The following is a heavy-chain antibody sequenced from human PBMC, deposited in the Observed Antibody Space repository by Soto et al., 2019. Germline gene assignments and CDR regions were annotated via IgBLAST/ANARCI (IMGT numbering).Heavy chain of an antibody. Sequence: PSETLSLTCTVSGGSISSSSYYWGWIRQPPGKGLEWIGSIYYSGSTYYNPSLKSRVTISVDTSKNQFSLKLSSVTAADTAVYYCASFYDSSGYYPAEVYGYWGQGTLVTVSS. D-gene: IGHD3-22*01. V-gene: IGHV4-39*01. CDR3: ASFYDSSGYYPAEVYGY. CDR2: IYYSGST. CDR1: GGSISSSSYY. J-gene: IGHJ4*02.